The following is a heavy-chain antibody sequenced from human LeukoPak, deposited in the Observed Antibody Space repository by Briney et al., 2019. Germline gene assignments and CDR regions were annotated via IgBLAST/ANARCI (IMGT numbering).Heavy chain of an antibody. Sequence: PSETLSLTCTVSGGSITSYYWSWVRQAPGKGLEWVSAISGSGGSTYYADSVKGRFTISRDNSKNTLYLQMNSLRAEDTAVYYCAKDEGAGTISSGYSSFDFWGQGTLVTVSS. CDR3: AKDEGAGTISSGYSSFDF. D-gene: IGHD3-22*01. V-gene: IGHV3-23*01. CDR1: GGSITSYY. CDR2: ISGSGGST. J-gene: IGHJ4*02.